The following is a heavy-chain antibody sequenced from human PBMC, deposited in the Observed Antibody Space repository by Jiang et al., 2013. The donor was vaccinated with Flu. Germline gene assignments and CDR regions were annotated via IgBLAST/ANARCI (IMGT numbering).Heavy chain of an antibody. D-gene: IGHD6-6*01. Sequence: KPTQTLTLTCTFSGFSLSTSGVGVGWIRQPPGKALEWLALIYWNDDKRYSPSLKSRLTITKDTSKNQVVLTMTNMDPVDTATYYCAHQPISSWDEDNWFDPWGQGTLVTVSS. J-gene: IGHJ5*02. CDR2: IYWNDDK. V-gene: IGHV2-5*01. CDR3: AHQPISSWDEDNWFDP. CDR1: GFSLSTSGVG.